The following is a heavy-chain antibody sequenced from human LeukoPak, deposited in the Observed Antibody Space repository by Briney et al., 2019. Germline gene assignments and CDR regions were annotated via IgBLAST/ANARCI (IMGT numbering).Heavy chain of an antibody. CDR1: GFTFSTYG. V-gene: IGHV3-30*18. CDR2: IPPGGSPK. Sequence: GGALRLSCAASGFTFSTYGMHWVRQAPGQGLEWVAVIPPGGSPKYYADSVKGRFTISRDNSKNTLFLEMSRLRAEDTAVYYCAKDGGIAAAGTFDYWGQGTLVTVSS. J-gene: IGHJ4*02. CDR3: AKDGGIAAAGTFDY. D-gene: IGHD6-13*01.